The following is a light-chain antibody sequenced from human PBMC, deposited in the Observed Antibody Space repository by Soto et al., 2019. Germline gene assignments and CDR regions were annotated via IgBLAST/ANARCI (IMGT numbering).Light chain of an antibody. CDR1: QSISSW. CDR3: QQYNSHPYT. Sequence: DIQMTQSPSTLSASVGDRVTITCRASQSISSWLAWYQQKPGKAPNLLIYKASSLESGVPSRFSGSGSGTEFTLTISSLQPQDFATYYCQQYNSHPYTLGQGTKLEIK. V-gene: IGKV1-5*03. J-gene: IGKJ2*01. CDR2: KAS.